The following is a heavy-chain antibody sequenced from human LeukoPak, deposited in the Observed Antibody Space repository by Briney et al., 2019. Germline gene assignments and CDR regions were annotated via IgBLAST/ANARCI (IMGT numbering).Heavy chain of an antibody. CDR1: GHTFINYY. Sequence: ASVKVSCKASGHTFINYYMHWVRQAPGQGLEWMGIINPSGGTTSYTQNFQGRVTMTRDTSTSTVYMELSRLRSDDTAVYYCARTYDSSGRDYWGQGTLVTVSS. V-gene: IGHV1-46*01. CDR3: ARTYDSSGRDY. J-gene: IGHJ4*02. D-gene: IGHD3-22*01. CDR2: INPSGGTT.